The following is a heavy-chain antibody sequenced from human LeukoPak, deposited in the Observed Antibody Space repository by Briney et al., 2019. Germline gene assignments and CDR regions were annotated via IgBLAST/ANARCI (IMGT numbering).Heavy chain of an antibody. J-gene: IGHJ4*02. Sequence: SETLSLTCTVSGGSMSSYYWSWIRQPPGKGLEWVGYIYYSGTTSYNPSLKSRVTISVDTSKNQFSLKLSSVTAADTAVYYCARKSGSRSFDYWGQGTLVTVSS. CDR2: IYYSGTT. CDR3: ARKSGSRSFDY. V-gene: IGHV4-59*12. CDR1: GGSMSSYY. D-gene: IGHD1-26*01.